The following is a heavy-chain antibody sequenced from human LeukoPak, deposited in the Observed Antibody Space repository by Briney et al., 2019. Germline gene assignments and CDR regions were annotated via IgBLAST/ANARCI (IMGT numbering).Heavy chain of an antibody. D-gene: IGHD2-15*01. CDR3: ARARNIYCSGGSCYHAYYYMDV. J-gene: IGHJ6*03. CDR1: GGSISSYY. Sequence: SETLSLTCTVSGGSISSYYWSWIRQPPGKGLEWIGYIYTSGSTNYNPSLRSRVTISVDTSKNQFSLKLSSVTAADTAVYYCARARNIYCSGGSCYHAYYYMDVWGKGTTVTVSS. V-gene: IGHV4-4*09. CDR2: IYTSGST.